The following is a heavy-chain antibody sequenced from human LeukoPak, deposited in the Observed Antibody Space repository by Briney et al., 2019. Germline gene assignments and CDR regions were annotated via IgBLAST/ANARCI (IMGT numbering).Heavy chain of an antibody. CDR3: ANDVNWGFAS. Sequence: GGSLRLSCATSGFTFSDYPMNWVRQAPGKGLEWVSNIRGSGPGSGSGTYYADSQKGQFIISKHTAKTSVYLQMNSLRVEVSAFYYCANDVNWGFASWGQGPLVPVSS. J-gene: IGHJ4*02. CDR1: GFTFSDYP. D-gene: IGHD7-27*01. V-gene: IGHV3-48*04. CDR2: IRGSGPGSGSGT.